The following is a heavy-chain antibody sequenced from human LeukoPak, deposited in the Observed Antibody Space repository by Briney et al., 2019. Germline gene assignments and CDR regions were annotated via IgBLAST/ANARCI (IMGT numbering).Heavy chain of an antibody. J-gene: IGHJ4*02. CDR3: AKDRIGGGVEEY. V-gene: IGHV3-53*01. Sequence: ETLSLTCAVYGESLSGFYWTWVRQAPGKGLEWVSTIDTAGAAYYAASVKGRFTISRDNSKNTLYLQMNSLRVEDTAVYYCAKDRIGGGVEEYWGQGTLVTVSS. CDR1: GESLSGFY. CDR2: IDTAGAA. D-gene: IGHD4-23*01.